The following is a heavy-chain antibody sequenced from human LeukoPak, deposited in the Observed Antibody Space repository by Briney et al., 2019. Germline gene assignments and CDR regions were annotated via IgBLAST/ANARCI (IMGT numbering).Heavy chain of an antibody. Sequence: PSETLSLTCAVYGGSFSGYYWSWIRQPPGKGLEWIGEINHSGSTKYNPSLKSRVTISVATANNQSSLKPSSVTAAYTAVYYCARGPYQNYYDGSGSPVDYWGQATLVTVS. D-gene: IGHD3-22*01. CDR2: INHSGST. V-gene: IGHV4-34*01. CDR1: GGSFSGYY. J-gene: IGHJ4*02. CDR3: ARGPYQNYYDGSGSPVDY.